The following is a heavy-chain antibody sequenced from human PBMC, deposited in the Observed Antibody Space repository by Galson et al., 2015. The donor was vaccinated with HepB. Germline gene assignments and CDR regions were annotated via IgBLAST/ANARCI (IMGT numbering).Heavy chain of an antibody. CDR2: INPGNGNT. Sequence: SVKVSCKASGYTFTSYGISWVRQAPGQGLEWMGWINPGNGNTKYSEKLQARVTITRDTSASTAYMELSSLRSEDTAVYYCARDRGGSGDFDPWGQGTLVTVSS. CDR1: GYTFTSYG. CDR3: ARDRGGSGDFDP. J-gene: IGHJ5*02. D-gene: IGHD3-10*01. V-gene: IGHV1-18*04.